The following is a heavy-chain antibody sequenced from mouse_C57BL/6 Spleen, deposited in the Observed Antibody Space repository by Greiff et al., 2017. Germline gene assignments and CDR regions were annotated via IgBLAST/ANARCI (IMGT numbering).Heavy chain of an antibody. CDR2: IHPNSGST. D-gene: IGHD2-4*01. Sequence: QVQLQQPGAELVKPGASVKLSCKASGYTFTSYWMHWVKQRPGQGLEWIGMIHPNSGSTNYNEKFKSKATLTVDKSSSTAYMQLSSLTSEDSAVYYCARKFDYDDGYAMDHWGQGTSVTVSS. V-gene: IGHV1-64*01. CDR3: ARKFDYDDGYAMDH. CDR1: GYTFTSYW. J-gene: IGHJ4*01.